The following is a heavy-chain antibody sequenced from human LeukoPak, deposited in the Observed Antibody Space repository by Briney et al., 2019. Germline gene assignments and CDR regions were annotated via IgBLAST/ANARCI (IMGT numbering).Heavy chain of an antibody. D-gene: IGHD6-6*01. Sequence: PGRSLRLSCTASGFTFHDTAMHWVRQRPGQGLEWVSGIGWNSGSIGYADSVKGRFTISRGNSKNTLYLQMNSLRAEDTAVYYCAKEWKQLVVSRGWFDPWGLGTLVTVSS. CDR3: AKEWKQLVVSRGWFDP. CDR2: IGWNSGSI. V-gene: IGHV3-9*01. CDR1: GFTFHDTA. J-gene: IGHJ5*02.